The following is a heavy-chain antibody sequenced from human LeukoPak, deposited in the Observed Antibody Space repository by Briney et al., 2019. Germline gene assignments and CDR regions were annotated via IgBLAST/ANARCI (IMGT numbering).Heavy chain of an antibody. V-gene: IGHV3-30*18. CDR2: VSSDGGTT. CDR3: TKEGAVTGSMWFDL. Sequence: PTGGSLRLSCAASGFNFGSYGIHWVRQAPDKGLEWVAVVSSDGGTTYYADSVKGRFTISRDNSKSLAYVQMNSLRPDDTAVYYCTKEGAVTGSMWFDLWGQGALVTVSS. D-gene: IGHD6-19*01. J-gene: IGHJ5*02. CDR1: GFNFGSYG.